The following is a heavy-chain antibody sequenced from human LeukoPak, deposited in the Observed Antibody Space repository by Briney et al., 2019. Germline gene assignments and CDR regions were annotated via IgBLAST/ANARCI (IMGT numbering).Heavy chain of an antibody. D-gene: IGHD3-10*01. Sequence: GGSLRLSCAASGFTFSIYCMHWVRQAPGKGLVWVSRINADGSSASYADSVKGRFTISRDNAKNTLYLQMNSLRAEDTAMYYCARDYGRSRDYGMDVWGQGTTVTVSS. V-gene: IGHV3-74*01. CDR2: INADGSSA. J-gene: IGHJ6*02. CDR3: ARDYGRSRDYGMDV. CDR1: GFTFSIYC.